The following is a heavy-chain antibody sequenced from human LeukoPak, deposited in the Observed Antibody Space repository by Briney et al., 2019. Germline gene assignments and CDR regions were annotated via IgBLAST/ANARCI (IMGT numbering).Heavy chain of an antibody. CDR1: GYTFTSYC. V-gene: IGHV1-18*01. D-gene: IGHD4-17*01. CDR3: ARETYGDSDY. CDR2: ISASNGNT. Sequence: VASVKVSCKASGYTFTSYCISWVRQAPGRGVEGMGWISASNGNTYSAQKLQGRVTMTTDTSTSTAYMELRSLRSDDTAVYYCARETYGDSDYWGQGTLVTVSS. J-gene: IGHJ4*02.